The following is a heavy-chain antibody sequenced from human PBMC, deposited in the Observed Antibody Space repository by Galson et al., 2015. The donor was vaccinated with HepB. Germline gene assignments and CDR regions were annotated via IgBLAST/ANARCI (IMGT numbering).Heavy chain of an antibody. D-gene: IGHD6-19*01. Sequence: CAISGDSVSSNSAAWNWIRQSPSRGLEWLGRTYYRSKWYNDYAVSVKSRITINPDTSKNQFSLQLNSVTPEDTAVYYCARYSSGWYDGGPGYYYGMDVWGQGTTVTVSS. V-gene: IGHV6-1*01. CDR1: GDSVSSNSAA. J-gene: IGHJ6*02. CDR3: ARYSSGWYDGGPGYYYGMDV. CDR2: TYYRSKWYN.